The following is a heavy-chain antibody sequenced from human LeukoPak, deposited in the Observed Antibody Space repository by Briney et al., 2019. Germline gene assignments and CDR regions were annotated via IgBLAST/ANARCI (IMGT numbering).Heavy chain of an antibody. Sequence: PSETLSLTCTVSGGSISSTSFYWGWIRQPPGKGLEWLGSIFYSGSTYYNPSLNSRVTISVDTSKNQFSLKLRSVTAADTAVYYCATTTIRLGYWGQGTLVTVSS. D-gene: IGHD1-26*01. CDR3: ATTTIRLGY. CDR2: IFYSGST. CDR1: GGSISSTSFY. V-gene: IGHV4-39*07. J-gene: IGHJ4*02.